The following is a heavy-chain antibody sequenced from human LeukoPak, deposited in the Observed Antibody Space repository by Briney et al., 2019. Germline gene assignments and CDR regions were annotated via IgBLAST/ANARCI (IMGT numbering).Heavy chain of an antibody. CDR3: ARSITIFGVVIMAWFDP. CDR2: IYPGDSDT. J-gene: IGHJ5*02. Sequence: GESLKISCKGSGYSFTSYWIGWVRQMPGKGLEWMGIIYPGDSDTRYSPSFQGQVTISADKSISTAYLQWSSLKASDTAMYYCARSITIFGVVIMAWFDPWGQGTLSPSPQ. D-gene: IGHD3-3*01. CDR1: GYSFTSYW. V-gene: IGHV5-51*01.